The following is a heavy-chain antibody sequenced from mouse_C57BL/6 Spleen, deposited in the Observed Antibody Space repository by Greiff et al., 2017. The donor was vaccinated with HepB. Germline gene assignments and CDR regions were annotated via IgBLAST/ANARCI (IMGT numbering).Heavy chain of an antibody. Sequence: VQGVESGPGLVQPSQRLSITCTVSGFSLTSYGVHWVRQSPGKGLEWLGVIWRGGSTDYNAAFMSRLSITKDNSKSQVFFKMNSLQADDTAIYYCAKSDYYGSSPGAMDYWGQGTSVTVSS. CDR2: IWRGGST. CDR3: AKSDYYGSSPGAMDY. J-gene: IGHJ4*01. CDR1: GFSLTSYG. V-gene: IGHV2-5*01. D-gene: IGHD1-1*01.